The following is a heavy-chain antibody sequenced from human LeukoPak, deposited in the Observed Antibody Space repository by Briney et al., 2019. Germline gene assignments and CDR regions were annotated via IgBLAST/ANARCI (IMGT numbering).Heavy chain of an antibody. Sequence: AGGSLRLSCAASGFTFSSYAMSWVRQAPRKGLEWVSAISGSGGSTYYADSVMGRFTISRDNSKNTLYLQMSSLRAEDTAVYYCAKPTTGDFWSGYYIGPVFDYWGQGTLVTVSS. V-gene: IGHV3-23*01. CDR2: ISGSGGST. J-gene: IGHJ4*02. CDR1: GFTFSSYA. CDR3: AKPTTGDFWSGYYIGPVFDY. D-gene: IGHD3-3*01.